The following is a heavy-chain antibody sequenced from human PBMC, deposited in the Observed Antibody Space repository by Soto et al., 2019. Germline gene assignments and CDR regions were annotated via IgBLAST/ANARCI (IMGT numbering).Heavy chain of an antibody. Sequence: PSETLSLTCSVSGGSISSRESYWGWIRQPPGQGLEWIGTIYFSGSTYYNPSLKSRVTLSVDTSKNQFSLKLSSVTAADTAVYYCASYGSGYRAFDFWGQGALVTVSS. CDR2: IYFSGST. CDR3: ASYGSGYRAFDF. J-gene: IGHJ4*02. V-gene: IGHV4-39*01. D-gene: IGHD3-10*01. CDR1: GGSISSRESY.